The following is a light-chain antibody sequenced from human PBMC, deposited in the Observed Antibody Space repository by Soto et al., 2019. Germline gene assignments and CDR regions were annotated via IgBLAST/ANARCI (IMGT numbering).Light chain of an antibody. CDR2: GAS. J-gene: IGKJ1*01. CDR1: QSVSSY. V-gene: IGKV3-20*01. Sequence: EIVCTQAPTTRTWAPVKRAALSCRASQSVSSYVAWYQQKPGQAPRLLIYGASSRATGIPNRFSGSGSGTDVTLTISRLEPEDLAVYYCQQYGNPPQTFGQGTKVDIK. CDR3: QQYGNPPQT.